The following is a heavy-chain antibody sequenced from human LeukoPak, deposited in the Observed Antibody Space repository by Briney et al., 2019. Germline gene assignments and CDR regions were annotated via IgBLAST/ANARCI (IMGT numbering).Heavy chain of an antibody. CDR1: GDSISSRSYY. CDR2: IYYGRNC. Sequence: SETLSLTCTVSGDSISSRSYYWGWIRQPPGKGLEWIGKIYYGRNCKWNSSLKSRGTISVDTSKNQFSLKLSSVTAADTAVYYCATQSSSWHYLEYWGQGTLVTVSS. CDR3: ATQSSSWHYLEY. J-gene: IGHJ4*02. V-gene: IGHV4-39*01. D-gene: IGHD6-13*01.